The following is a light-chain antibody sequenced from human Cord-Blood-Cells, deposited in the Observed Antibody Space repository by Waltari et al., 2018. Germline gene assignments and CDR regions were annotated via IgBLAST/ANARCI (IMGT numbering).Light chain of an antibody. CDR1: QSLLHRNGYNY. CDR2: LGS. CDR3: MQALQTPS. Sequence: DIVMTQSPLSLPVTPGDPASISCRSSQSLLHRNGYNYLDWYLQKPGQSPQLLIYLGSNRASGVPDRFSGSGSGTDFTLKISRVEAEDVGVYYCMQALQTPSFGQGTKVEIK. V-gene: IGKV2-28*01. J-gene: IGKJ1*01.